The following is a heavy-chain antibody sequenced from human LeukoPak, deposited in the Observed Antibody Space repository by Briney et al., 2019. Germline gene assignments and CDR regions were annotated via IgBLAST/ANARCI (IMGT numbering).Heavy chain of an antibody. Sequence: ASVKDSCRASGYTFTNYGISWVREAPGQGLEWMGWISTDNGNTNYAQKLQGRVAMTTDTSTSTAYMELRSLRSDDTAVYYCARGPGWRELPIYHYWGQGTLVTVSS. D-gene: IGHD1-7*01. CDR1: GYTFTNYG. CDR3: ARGPGWRELPIYHY. V-gene: IGHV1-18*01. J-gene: IGHJ4*02. CDR2: ISTDNGNT.